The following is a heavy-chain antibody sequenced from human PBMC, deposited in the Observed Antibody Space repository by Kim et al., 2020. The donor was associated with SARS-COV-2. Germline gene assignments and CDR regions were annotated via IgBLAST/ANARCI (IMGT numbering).Heavy chain of an antibody. CDR3: ARQRGYSSRPHFDY. Sequence: NPSLKSRVTISVDTSKNQFSLKLSSVTAADTAVYYCARQRGYSSRPHFDYWGQGTLVTVSS. V-gene: IGHV4-39*01. J-gene: IGHJ4*02. D-gene: IGHD6-19*01.